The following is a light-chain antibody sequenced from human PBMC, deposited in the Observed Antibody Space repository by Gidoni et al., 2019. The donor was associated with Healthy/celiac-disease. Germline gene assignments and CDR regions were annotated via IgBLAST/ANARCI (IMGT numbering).Light chain of an antibody. CDR1: QSVSSY. CDR2: DAS. J-gene: IGKJ2*03. Sequence: ELVLTQSPATLSLSPGERATLSCRASQSVSSYLAWYQQKPCQAPRLLIYDASNRATGIPAKFSGSGSGTDFTLTISSLEPEDFAVYYCQQRSNWYSFXXXTKLEIK. CDR3: QQRSNWYS. V-gene: IGKV3-11*01.